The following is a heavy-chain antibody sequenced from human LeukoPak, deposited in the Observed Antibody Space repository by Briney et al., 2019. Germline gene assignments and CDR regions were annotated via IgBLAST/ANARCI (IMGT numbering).Heavy chain of an antibody. CDR1: GDSISNYF. CDR2: FYPSGST. J-gene: IGHJ6*03. CDR3: VRENRYQFYYMDV. D-gene: IGHD3-9*01. V-gene: IGHV4-4*07. Sequence: SETLSLTCTVSGDSISNYFWNWIRQPAGQGPQWIGRFYPSGSTNYNSSLKRRLTISVATSKTQFSQRLTSVNAADTAVYYCVRENRYQFYYMDVWGKGTTVTVSS.